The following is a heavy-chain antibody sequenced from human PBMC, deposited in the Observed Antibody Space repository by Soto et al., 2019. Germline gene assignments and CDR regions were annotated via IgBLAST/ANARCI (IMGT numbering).Heavy chain of an antibody. CDR3: ATSFRYFDN. D-gene: IGHD3-9*01. V-gene: IGHV3-23*01. Sequence: AGGSLRLSCAGSGFTPTTTPLSWVRQPPGKGLEWVTTISGTASRTYYVDSVKGRLFISRGNSKNTVTLQMNNLTLDDTAVYYCATSFRYFDNWGQGTRVTVSS. J-gene: IGHJ4*02. CDR1: GFTPTTTP. CDR2: ISGTASRT.